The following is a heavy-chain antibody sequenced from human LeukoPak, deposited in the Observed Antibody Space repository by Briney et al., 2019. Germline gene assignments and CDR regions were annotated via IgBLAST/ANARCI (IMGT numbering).Heavy chain of an antibody. V-gene: IGHV4-59*08. D-gene: IGHD3-10*01. CDR2: IYYSGST. CDR1: GGSISSYY. CDR3: ARHGSGSYILGY. J-gene: IGHJ4*02. Sequence: SETLSLTCTVSGGSISSYYWSWIRQPPGKGLEWIGYIYYSGSTNYNPSLKSRVTISVDTSKNQFSLKLSSVTAADKAVYYCARHGSGSYILGYWGQGTLVTVSS.